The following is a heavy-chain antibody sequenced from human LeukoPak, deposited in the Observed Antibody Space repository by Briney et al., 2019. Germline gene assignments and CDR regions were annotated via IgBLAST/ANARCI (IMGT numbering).Heavy chain of an antibody. V-gene: IGHV4-59*01. J-gene: IGHJ4*02. CDR1: GGSISSYY. CDR2: IYYSGST. D-gene: IGHD6-13*01. Sequence: SETLSLTCTVSGGSISSYYWSWIRQPPGKGLEWIGYIYYSGSTSYSPSLKSRVTISADTSQNQFSLKLSSVTAADTAVYYCAKAVVSGYSSSWYYPYFDYWGQGTLVTVSS. CDR3: AKAVVSGYSSSWYYPYFDY.